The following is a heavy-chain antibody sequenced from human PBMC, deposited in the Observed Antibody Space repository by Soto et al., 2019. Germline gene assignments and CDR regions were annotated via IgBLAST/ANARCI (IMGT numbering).Heavy chain of an antibody. CDR2: INPSGGST. Sequence: QVQLVQSGAEVKKPGASVKVSCKASGYTFTSYYMHWVRQAPGQGLEWMGIINPSGGSTSYAQKFQGRVTMTRDTSTSTVYMELSSLRSEDTAVYYCAGYRFGDLYGMDVWGQGTTVTVSS. CDR3: AGYRFGDLYGMDV. V-gene: IGHV1-46*01. D-gene: IGHD3-10*01. CDR1: GYTFTSYY. J-gene: IGHJ6*02.